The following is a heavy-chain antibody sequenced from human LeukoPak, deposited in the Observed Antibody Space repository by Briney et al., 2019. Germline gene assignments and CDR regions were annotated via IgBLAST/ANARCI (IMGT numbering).Heavy chain of an antibody. Sequence: QPGRSLRLSCAASGFTFDDYAMHWVRQAPGKGLEWVSGISWNSGSIGYADSVKGRFTISRDNAKNSLYLQMNSLRAEDTALYYCAKDRAGGSGCYNFDYWGQLTMVTFSS. CDR1: GFTFDDYA. CDR2: ISWNSGSI. D-gene: IGHD6-19*01. J-gene: IGHJ4*02. CDR3: AKDRAGGSGCYNFDY. V-gene: IGHV3-9*01.